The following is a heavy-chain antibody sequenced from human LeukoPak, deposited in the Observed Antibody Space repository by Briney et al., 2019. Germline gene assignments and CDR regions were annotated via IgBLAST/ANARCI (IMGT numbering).Heavy chain of an antibody. D-gene: IGHD3-3*01. J-gene: IGHJ4*02. Sequence: SGGSLRLSCAASGFTFSSYGMHWVRQAPGKGLEWVAFIRYDGSNKYYADSVKGRFTISRDNSKNTLYLQMNSLRAEDTAVYYCAKAHITIFGVVIDYWGQGTLVTVSS. CDR3: AKAHITIFGVVIDY. CDR2: IRYDGSNK. V-gene: IGHV3-30*02. CDR1: GFTFSSYG.